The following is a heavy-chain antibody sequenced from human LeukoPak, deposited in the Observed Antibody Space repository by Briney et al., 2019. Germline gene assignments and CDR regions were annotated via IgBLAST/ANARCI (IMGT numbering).Heavy chain of an antibody. D-gene: IGHD3-3*01. V-gene: IGHV1-69*06. CDR1: GGTFSSYA. J-gene: IGHJ6*04. Sequence: SVKVSCKASGGTFSSYAISWVRQAPGQGLEWMGGIIPIFGTANYAQKFQDRVTVTADISTNTVYMELSSLRSEDTAVYFCAGIPVFGVVLHQEPVWGKGTTVTVSS. CDR2: IIPIFGTA. CDR3: AGIPVFGVVLHQEPV.